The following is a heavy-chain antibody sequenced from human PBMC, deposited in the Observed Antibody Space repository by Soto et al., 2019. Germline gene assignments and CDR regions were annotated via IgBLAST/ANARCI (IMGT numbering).Heavy chain of an antibody. D-gene: IGHD6-19*01. Sequence: GGSLRLSCAASGFTFSSYAMSRVRQAPGKGLEWVSAISGSGGSTYYADSVKGRFTISRDNSKNTLYLQMNSLRAEDTAVYYCAKDPHPIAVAGTNYWGQGTLVTVSS. CDR1: GFTFSSYA. V-gene: IGHV3-23*01. CDR2: ISGSGGST. CDR3: AKDPHPIAVAGTNY. J-gene: IGHJ4*02.